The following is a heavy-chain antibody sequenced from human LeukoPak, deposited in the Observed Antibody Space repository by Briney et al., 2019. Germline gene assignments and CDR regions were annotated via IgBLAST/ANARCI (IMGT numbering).Heavy chain of an antibody. D-gene: IGHD4-23*01. J-gene: IGHJ6*03. CDR3: ARQGLSWGNSDYYYYMDV. CDR2: IYTSGST. Sequence: PSETLSLTCTVSGGSISSYYWSWIRQPPGKGLEWIGYIYTSGSTNYNPSLKSRVTMSVDTSKNQFSLKLSSVTAADTAVYYCARQGLSWGNSDYYYYMDVWGKGTTVTISS. CDR1: GGSISSYY. V-gene: IGHV4-4*09.